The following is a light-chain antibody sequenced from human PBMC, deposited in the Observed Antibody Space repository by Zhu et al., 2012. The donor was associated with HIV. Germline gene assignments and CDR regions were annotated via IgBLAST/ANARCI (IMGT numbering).Light chain of an antibody. Sequence: EVVLTQSPGTLSLSPGERATLSCRASQSISNNYLGWYQQKPGQAPRLLIYAASIRATGIPDRFSGSGSGTDFTLTITRLEPEDFAVYYCQQYAKLPLTSGPGTKVDIK. CDR3: QQYAKLPLT. J-gene: IGKJ3*01. CDR2: AAS. V-gene: IGKV3-20*01. CDR1: QSISNNY.